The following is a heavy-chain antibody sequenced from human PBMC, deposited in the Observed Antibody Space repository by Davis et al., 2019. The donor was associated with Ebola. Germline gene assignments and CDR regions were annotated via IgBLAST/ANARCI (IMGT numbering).Heavy chain of an antibody. CDR1: GFTFSGYW. CDR2: IRSKANSYAT. Sequence: PGGSLRLSCEVSGFTFSGYWMSWVRQASGKGLEWVGRIRSKANSYATAYAASVKGRFTISRDDSKNTAYLQMNSLKTEDTAVYYCTSTVGGNSDYWGQGTLVTVSS. CDR3: TSTVGGNSDY. V-gene: IGHV3-73*01. D-gene: IGHD4-23*01. J-gene: IGHJ4*02.